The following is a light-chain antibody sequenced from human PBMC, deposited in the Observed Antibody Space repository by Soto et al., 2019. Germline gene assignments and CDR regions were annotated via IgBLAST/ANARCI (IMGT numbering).Light chain of an antibody. CDR2: DVN. CDR3: SSYTTSTTRI. CDR1: SSDVGAYNY. V-gene: IGLV2-14*01. J-gene: IGLJ2*01. Sequence: QSVLTQPASVSASPGQSITISCTGSSSDVGAYNYVAWFQQYPGKAPKVVIYDVNIRPSGVSTRFSGSKSGSTAFLTISGLQAEDEADYYCSSYTTSTTRIFGGGTKLTVL.